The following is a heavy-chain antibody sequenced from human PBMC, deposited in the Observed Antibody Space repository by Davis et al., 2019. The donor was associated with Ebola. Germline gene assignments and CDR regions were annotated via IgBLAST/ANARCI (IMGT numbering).Heavy chain of an antibody. CDR1: GGSLSGYY. V-gene: IGHV4-34*01. Sequence: SQTLSLTCAVYGGSLSGYYWTWIRQPPGTGLEWIGEIDHSGRSTCSSSLKSRVTISVDTSRNQFSLKVTSVTAADTAVYYCALGYYGQDPLDFWGQGTMVTVSS. D-gene: IGHD2-15*01. J-gene: IGHJ4*02. CDR2: IDHSGRS. CDR3: ALGYYGQDPLDF.